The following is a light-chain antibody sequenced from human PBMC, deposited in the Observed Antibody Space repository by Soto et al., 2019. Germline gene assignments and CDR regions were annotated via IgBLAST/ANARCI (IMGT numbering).Light chain of an antibody. CDR2: RAS. J-gene: IGKJ1*01. Sequence: IVLTQSPDTLSLSPWESATLSCRASQSVSSSYLAWYQQKPGQAPRLLIFRASTRATGVPARFSGRGSGTDFTLTISGRQSEDVAVYYCQQYSNWPPWTFGPGTKVDIK. V-gene: IGKV3-15*01. CDR3: QQYSNWPPWT. CDR1: QSVSSSY.